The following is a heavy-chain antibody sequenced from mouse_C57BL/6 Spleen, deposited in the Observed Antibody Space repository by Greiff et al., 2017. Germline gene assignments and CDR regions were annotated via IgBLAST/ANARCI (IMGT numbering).Heavy chain of an antibody. J-gene: IGHJ1*03. CDR1: GYTFTSYW. D-gene: IGHD1-1*01. CDR3: ARCITTRLGYLDV. CDR2: IHPNSGST. V-gene: IGHV1-64*01. Sequence: VQLQQPGAELVKPGASVKLSCKASGYTFTSYWMHWVKQRPGQGLEWIGMIHPNSGSTNYNEKFKSKATLTVDKSSSTAYMQLSSLTSEDSAVYYWARCITTRLGYLDVWGKGTTVTVSS.